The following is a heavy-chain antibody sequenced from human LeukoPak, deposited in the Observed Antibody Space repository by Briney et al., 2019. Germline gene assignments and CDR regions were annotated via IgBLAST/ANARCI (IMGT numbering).Heavy chain of an antibody. Sequence: SETLSLTCAVYGGSFSGYYWSWIRQPPGKGLEWIGEINHSGSTNYNPSLKSRVTISVDTSKNQFSLKLSSVTAADTAVYYCARLPRIAARPAFDYWGQGTLVTVSS. V-gene: IGHV4-34*01. CDR2: INHSGST. D-gene: IGHD6-6*01. CDR1: GGSFSGYY. CDR3: ARLPRIAARPAFDY. J-gene: IGHJ4*02.